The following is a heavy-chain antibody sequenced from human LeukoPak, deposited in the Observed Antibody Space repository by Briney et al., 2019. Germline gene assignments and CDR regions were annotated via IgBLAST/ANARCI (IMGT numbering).Heavy chain of an antibody. D-gene: IGHD6-6*01. CDR3: VRVGGASSVLSAFDI. Sequence: SETLPLTCTVSGGSINSYYWSWIRQPPGKGLEWIGYIYYSETINYNPSLKSRVTISLDTSKNQVSLKLTSVTAADTAVYYCVRVGGASSVLSAFDIWGQGAMVTVSS. V-gene: IGHV4-59*01. CDR1: GGSINSYY. J-gene: IGHJ3*02. CDR2: IYYSETI.